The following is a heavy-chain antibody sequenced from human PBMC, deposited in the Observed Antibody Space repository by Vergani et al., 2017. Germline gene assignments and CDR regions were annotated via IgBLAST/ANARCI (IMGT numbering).Heavy chain of an antibody. Sequence: QVQLQESGPGLVKPSETLSLTCTVSGGSISRYYWSWIRQPPGKGLECIGYIYYSGSTNYNPSLKSRVAISVATSKNQFSLKLSSVTAADTAVYYCARARDYYDRSGYPLGFDYWGQGTLVTVSS. D-gene: IGHD3-22*01. J-gene: IGHJ4*02. CDR3: ARARDYYDRSGYPLGFDY. V-gene: IGHV4-59*01. CDR1: GGSISRYY. CDR2: IYYSGST.